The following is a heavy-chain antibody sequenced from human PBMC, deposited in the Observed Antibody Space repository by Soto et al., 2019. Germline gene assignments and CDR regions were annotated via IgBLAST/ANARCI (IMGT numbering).Heavy chain of an antibody. V-gene: IGHV3-23*01. J-gene: IGHJ4*02. CDR2: ISGSGGST. CDR3: AKDQSSDGYNWNYVGRPQDY. D-gene: IGHD1-7*01. CDR1: GFTFSSYA. Sequence: VQLLESGGGLVQPGGSLRLSCAASGFTFSSYAMSWVRQAPGKGLEWVSAISGSGGSTYYADPVKGRFTLSRDNSKNALYLQMNSLRAEDTAVYYCAKDQSSDGYNWNYVGRPQDYWGQGTLVTVSS.